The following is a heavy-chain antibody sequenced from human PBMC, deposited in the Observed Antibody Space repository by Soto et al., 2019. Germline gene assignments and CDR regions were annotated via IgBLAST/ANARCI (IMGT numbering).Heavy chain of an antibody. D-gene: IGHD6-13*01. V-gene: IGHV5-51*01. CDR2: IYPGDSDT. CDR3: ARYSASGLYYYFALDV. Sequence: GESLKISCKGSGYTFTDYWIGWVRQLPGKGLEWMGIIYPGDSDTRYSPSFQGHVTMSIDKSKNQFSLKLTSVTAADTAVYYCARYSASGLYYYFALDVWGQGTTVTVSS. CDR1: GYTFTDYW. J-gene: IGHJ6*02.